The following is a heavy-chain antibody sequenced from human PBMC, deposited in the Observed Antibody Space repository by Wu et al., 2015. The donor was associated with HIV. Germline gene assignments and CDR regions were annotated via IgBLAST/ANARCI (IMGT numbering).Heavy chain of an antibody. Sequence: QVQLVQSGAEVKQPGSSMKISCKASGNTFNAINWVRQAPGQGLEWMGGIIPLFGTTDYAQIFQGRVTITTDESTSTAYMRLTSLRSEDTAVYYCASPRSPGFSSAWPTVFDYWGQGTLVTVSS. CDR1: GNTFNA. J-gene: IGHJ4*02. CDR3: ASPRSPGFSSAWPTVFDY. D-gene: IGHD6-19*01. CDR2: IIPLFGTT. V-gene: IGHV1-69*05.